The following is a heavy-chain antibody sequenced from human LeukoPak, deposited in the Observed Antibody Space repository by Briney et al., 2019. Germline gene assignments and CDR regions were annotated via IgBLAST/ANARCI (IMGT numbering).Heavy chain of an antibody. J-gene: IGHJ4*02. Sequence: GESLKISCKGSGYSFTSLGISWVRQAPGQGLEWVGWISPYNGNTNYAQKLQGRVTMSIDTSTTTVYMELRSLRSDDTAVYYCARDFGISAPPGYWGQGTLVTVSS. V-gene: IGHV1-18*01. CDR2: ISPYNGNT. D-gene: IGHD6-13*01. CDR1: GYSFTSLG. CDR3: ARDFGISAPPGY.